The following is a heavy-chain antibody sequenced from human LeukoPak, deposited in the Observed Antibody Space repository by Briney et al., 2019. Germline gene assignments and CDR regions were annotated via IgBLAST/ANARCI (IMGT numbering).Heavy chain of an antibody. V-gene: IGHV4-59*01. CDR3: ARAFWGYFDY. Sequence: SETLSLTCTVSGGSISGYYWSWIRQPPGKGLEWIGYIYYSGSTNYNPSLKSRVTISVDTSKNQFSLKLSSVTAADTAVYYCARAFWGYFDYWGQGTLVTVSS. J-gene: IGHJ4*02. CDR1: GGSISGYY. D-gene: IGHD3-16*01. CDR2: IYYSGST.